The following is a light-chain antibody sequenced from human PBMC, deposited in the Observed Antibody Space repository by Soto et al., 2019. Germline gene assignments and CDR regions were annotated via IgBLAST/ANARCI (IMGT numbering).Light chain of an antibody. V-gene: IGLV2-11*01. CDR1: SSDVGAYIY. Sequence: QSALTQPRSVSGSPGQSVTIPGTGTSSDVGAYIYVSWYQQHPGKAPKVMIYDVTKRPSGVPDRFSGSKSGNKASLTISGLQAVDEADYYCCSYAGRVYVLGTGTKLTVL. CDR2: DVT. J-gene: IGLJ1*01. CDR3: CSYAGRVYV.